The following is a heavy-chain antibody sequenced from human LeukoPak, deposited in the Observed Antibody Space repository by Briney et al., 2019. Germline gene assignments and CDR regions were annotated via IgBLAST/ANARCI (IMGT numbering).Heavy chain of an antibody. D-gene: IGHD3-22*01. J-gene: IGHJ4*02. CDR1: GYTFTSYY. CDR3: ARGRGVHDSHTYDYFDY. CDR2: INPAGGST. Sequence: ASVKDSFKASGYTFTSYYIHWLRQAPGQGLEWMGIINPAGGSTTYAQKFQGSRLTLTRDTSTSTVYMELSSLRSEDTAVYYCARGRGVHDSHTYDYFDYWGQGSLVTVSS. V-gene: IGHV1-46*01.